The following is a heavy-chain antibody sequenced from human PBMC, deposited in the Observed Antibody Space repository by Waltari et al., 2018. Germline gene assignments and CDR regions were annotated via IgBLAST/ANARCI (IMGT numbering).Heavy chain of an antibody. V-gene: IGHV3-30*01. Sequence: QVQLVESGGGVVQPGRSLRLSCATSGFTLSSSAMPWVRQAPGKGIEWVAVISYDGSNKYYADSVKGRFTISRDNSKNTLYLQMNSLRAEDTAVYYCARDGSGGNYYFDYWGQGTLVTVSS. CDR2: ISYDGSNK. CDR1: GFTLSSSA. CDR3: ARDGSGGNYYFDY. D-gene: IGHD2-15*01. J-gene: IGHJ4*02.